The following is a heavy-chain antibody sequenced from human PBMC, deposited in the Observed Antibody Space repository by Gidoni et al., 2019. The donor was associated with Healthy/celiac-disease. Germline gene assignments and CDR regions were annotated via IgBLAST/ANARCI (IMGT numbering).Heavy chain of an antibody. Sequence: QVQLQESGPGLVKPSQTLSLTCTVSGCSISSGGYYWSWIRQHPGKGLEWIGYIYYSGSTYYNPSLKSRVTILVDTSKNQFSLKLSSVTAADTAVYYCARDYSGYGAGVDYWGQGTLVTVSS. CDR1: GCSISSGGYY. CDR3: ARDYSGYGAGVDY. J-gene: IGHJ4*02. V-gene: IGHV4-31*03. D-gene: IGHD5-12*01. CDR2: IYYSGST.